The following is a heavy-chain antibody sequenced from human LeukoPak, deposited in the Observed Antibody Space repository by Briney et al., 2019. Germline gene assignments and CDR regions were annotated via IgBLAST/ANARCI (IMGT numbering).Heavy chain of an antibody. D-gene: IGHD3-9*01. CDR2: IWYDGRSK. V-gene: IGHV3-33*01. CDR1: GFNFSTYG. CDR3: ARGLRYFDWSQNWFDP. J-gene: IGHJ5*02. Sequence: WGSLRLSCAASGFNFSTYGMHWVRQAPGKGLEWVAVIWYDGRSKYYADSVKGRFTISRDNSKNTLHMEMNSLRAEDTAVYYCARGLRYFDWSQNWFDPWGQGTLVSVSS.